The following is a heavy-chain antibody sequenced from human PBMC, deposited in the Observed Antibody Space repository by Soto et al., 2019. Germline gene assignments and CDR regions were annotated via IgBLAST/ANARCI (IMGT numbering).Heavy chain of an antibody. CDR1: GGSISSGGYY. CDR3: ARDGRRDGYNFPDNWFDP. V-gene: IGHV4-31*03. D-gene: IGHD5-12*01. CDR2: IYYSGST. Sequence: SETLSLTCTVSGGSISSGGYYWSWIRQHPGKGLEWIGYIYYSGSTYYNPSLKSRVTISVDTSKNQFSLKLSSVTAADTAVYYCARDGRRDGYNFPDNWFDPWGQGTLVTVSS. J-gene: IGHJ5*02.